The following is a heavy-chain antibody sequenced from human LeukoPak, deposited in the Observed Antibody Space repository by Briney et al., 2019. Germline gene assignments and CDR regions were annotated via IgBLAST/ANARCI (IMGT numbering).Heavy chain of an antibody. J-gene: IGHJ6*02. CDR2: INQDGSEK. V-gene: IGHV3-7*01. CDR1: GFTFSSYW. D-gene: IGHD3-10*01. Sequence: GGSLRLSCAASGFTFSSYWMSWVRQAPGKGLEWVANINQDGSEKYYVDSVKGRFTISRDSAKNSLNLQMMSLRAEDTAVYFCARFLTGIDDAPHYYYYYGMDVWGQGTTVTVSS. CDR3: ARFLTGIDDAPHYYYYYGMDV.